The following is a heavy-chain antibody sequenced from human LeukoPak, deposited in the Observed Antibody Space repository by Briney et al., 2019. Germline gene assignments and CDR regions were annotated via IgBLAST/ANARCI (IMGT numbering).Heavy chain of an antibody. V-gene: IGHV3-15*01. Sequence: PGGSLRLSCAASGFTFSNAWMSWVRQAPGKGLAWVGRIKSNTDGGTTDYAAPVKGRFTISRDDSKNTLYLQMNSLKTEDTAIYYCTTDMAIFGVGADFWGQGTLVTVSS. CDR1: GFTFSNAW. CDR2: IKSNTDGGTT. CDR3: TTDMAIFGVGADF. D-gene: IGHD3-3*01. J-gene: IGHJ4*02.